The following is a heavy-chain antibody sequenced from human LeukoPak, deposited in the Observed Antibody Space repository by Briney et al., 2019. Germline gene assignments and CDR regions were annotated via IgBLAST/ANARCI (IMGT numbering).Heavy chain of an antibody. Sequence: TAGGSLRLSCAASGFTFSDYYMSWIRQAPGKGLEWVSYISSSGSTIYYADSVKGRFTISRDNSKNTLYLQMNSLRAEDTAVYYCAKVPKAYCSGGSCYYDYWGQGTLVTVSS. CDR1: GFTFSDYY. CDR3: AKVPKAYCSGGSCYYDY. V-gene: IGHV3-11*01. CDR2: ISSSGSTI. J-gene: IGHJ4*02. D-gene: IGHD2-15*01.